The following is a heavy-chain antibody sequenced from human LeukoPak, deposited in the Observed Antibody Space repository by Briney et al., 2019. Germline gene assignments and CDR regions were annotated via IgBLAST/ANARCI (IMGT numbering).Heavy chain of an antibody. CDR2: IYHSGST. D-gene: IGHD1-26*01. CDR1: GGSISSSNW. V-gene: IGHV4-4*02. J-gene: IGHJ4*02. CDR3: ARDLESGSYEHYFDY. Sequence: PSGILSLTCAVSGGSISSSNWRSWVRQPPGKGLEWIGEIYHSGSTNYNPSLKSRVTISVDKSKNQFSLKLSSVTAADTAVYYCARDLESGSYEHYFDYWGQGTLVTVTS.